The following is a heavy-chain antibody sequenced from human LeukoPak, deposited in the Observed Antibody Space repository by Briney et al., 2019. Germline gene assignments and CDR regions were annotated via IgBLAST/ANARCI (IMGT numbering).Heavy chain of an antibody. D-gene: IGHD6-6*01. Sequence: GGSLRLSCAASGFTFSSYSMNWVCLAPGKGLEWVSSISSSSSYIYYADSVKGRFTISRDNAKNSLYPQMNSLRAEDTAVYYCARKARAARSCFDYWGQGTLVTVSS. J-gene: IGHJ4*02. V-gene: IGHV3-21*01. CDR3: ARKARAARSCFDY. CDR1: GFTFSSYS. CDR2: ISSSSSYI.